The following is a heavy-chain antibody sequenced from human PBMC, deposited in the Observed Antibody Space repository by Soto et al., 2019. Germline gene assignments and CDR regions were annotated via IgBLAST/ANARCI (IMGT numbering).Heavy chain of an antibody. CDR3: ARARYYGSGSYYKLSWFDP. J-gene: IGHJ5*02. D-gene: IGHD3-10*01. Sequence: SETLSLTCTVSGGSISSYYLSWIRQPPGKGLEWIGYIYYSGSTNYNPSLKSRVTISVDTSKNQFSLKLSSVTAADTAVYYCARARYYGSGSYYKLSWFDPWGQGTLVTVSS. CDR2: IYYSGST. V-gene: IGHV4-59*01. CDR1: GGSISSYY.